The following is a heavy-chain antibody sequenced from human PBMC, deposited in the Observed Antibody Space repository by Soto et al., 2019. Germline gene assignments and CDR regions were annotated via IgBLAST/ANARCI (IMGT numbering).Heavy chain of an antibody. CDR1: EFTLSDYY. Sequence: VGSLRLSCDSSEFTLSDYYLDWVRNFPLQGLELVGRSRDKTHSYTTEYAASVRGRFTVSRDDLKNSVSLQMDSLKTEDTAVYYCVRVRPDHRNEWQRFDYWGQGTLVTVSS. V-gene: IGHV3-72*01. CDR3: VRVRPDHRNEWQRFDY. J-gene: IGHJ4*02. CDR2: SRDKTHSYTT. D-gene: IGHD3-3*01.